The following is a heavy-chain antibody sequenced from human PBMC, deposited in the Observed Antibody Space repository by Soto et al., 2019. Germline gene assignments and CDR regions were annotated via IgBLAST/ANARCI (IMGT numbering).Heavy chain of an antibody. V-gene: IGHV4-34*01. J-gene: IGHJ5*02. CDR3: ARFSARRERGIKNWFDP. D-gene: IGHD1-26*01. Sequence: SETLSLTCAVYGGSFSGYYWSWIRQPPGKGLEWIGEINHSGSTNYNPSLKSRVTISVDTSKNQFSLKLSSVTAADTAVYYCARFSARRERGIKNWFDPWGQGTLVTVSS. CDR1: GGSFSGYY. CDR2: INHSGST.